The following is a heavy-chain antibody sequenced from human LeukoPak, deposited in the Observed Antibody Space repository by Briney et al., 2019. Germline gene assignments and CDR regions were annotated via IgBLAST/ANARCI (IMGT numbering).Heavy chain of an antibody. J-gene: IGHJ4*03. D-gene: IGHD2-15*01. CDR3: ALDYCSGGSCYWDY. V-gene: IGHV3-20*04. Sequence: GGSLRLSCAASGFTFDDYGMSWVRQAPGKGLEWVSGINWNGGSTGYADSVKGRFTISRDNAKNSLYLQMNSLRAEDTALYYCALDYCSGGSCYWDYWGQGTLVTVSS. CDR2: INWNGGST. CDR1: GFTFDDYG.